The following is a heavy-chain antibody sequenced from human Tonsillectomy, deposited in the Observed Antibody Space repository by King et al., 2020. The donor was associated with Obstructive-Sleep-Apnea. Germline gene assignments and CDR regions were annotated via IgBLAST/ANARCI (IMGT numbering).Heavy chain of an antibody. Sequence: VQLVQSGAEVKKPGESLKISCKGSGYSFTSYWIGWVRQMPGKGLEWMGIIYPGDSDTRYSPSFQGQVTISADKSISTAYLQWSSLKASDTAMYYCASAPWGVYDFWSGYLFDYWGQGTLVTVSS. CDR3: ASAPWGVYDFWSGYLFDY. J-gene: IGHJ4*02. CDR1: GYSFTSYW. CDR2: IYPGDSDT. V-gene: IGHV5-51*01. D-gene: IGHD3-3*01.